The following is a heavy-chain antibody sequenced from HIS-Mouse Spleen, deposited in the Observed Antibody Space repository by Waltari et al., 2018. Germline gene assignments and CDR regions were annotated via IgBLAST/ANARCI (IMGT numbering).Heavy chain of an antibody. Sequence: QLQLQESGPGLVKPSETLSLPCPVSGGSISSSTYHWGRIRQPPGQGLEWIGSIYYSGSTYYNPSLKSRVTISVDTSKNQFSLKLSSVTAADTAVYYCAREIPYSSSWYDWYFDLWGRGTLVTVSS. CDR3: AREIPYSSSWYDWYFDL. J-gene: IGHJ2*01. V-gene: IGHV4-39*07. CDR1: GGSISSSTYH. D-gene: IGHD6-13*01. CDR2: IYYSGST.